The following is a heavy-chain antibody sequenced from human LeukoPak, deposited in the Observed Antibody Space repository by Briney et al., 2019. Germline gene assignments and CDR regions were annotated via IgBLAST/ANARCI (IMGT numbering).Heavy chain of an antibody. CDR2: IYYSGST. V-gene: IGHV4-39*01. J-gene: IGHJ4*02. Sequence: LETLSLTCTVSGGSISSSSYYWGWIRQPPGKGLEWIGSIYYSGSTYYDPSLKSRVTISVDTSKNQFSLKLSSVTAADTAVYYCARPSGYCSSTSCRRGYFDYWGQGTLVTVSS. CDR3: ARPSGYCSSTSCRRGYFDY. D-gene: IGHD2-2*01. CDR1: GGSISSSSYY.